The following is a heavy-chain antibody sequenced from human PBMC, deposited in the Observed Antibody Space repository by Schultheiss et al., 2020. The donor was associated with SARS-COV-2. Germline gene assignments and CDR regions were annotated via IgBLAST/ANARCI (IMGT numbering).Heavy chain of an antibody. CDR2: IYYSGSA. D-gene: IGHD1-1*01. CDR3: ARDFGTGLYAMDV. CDR1: GGSISSYY. Sequence: SETLSLTCTVSGGSISSYYWSWIRQPPGKGLEWIGYIYYSGSATYNPSLKSRVTISVDRSRNQFSLKLSSVTAADTAVYYCARDFGTGLYAMDVWGQGTTVTVSS. J-gene: IGHJ6*02. V-gene: IGHV4-59*01.